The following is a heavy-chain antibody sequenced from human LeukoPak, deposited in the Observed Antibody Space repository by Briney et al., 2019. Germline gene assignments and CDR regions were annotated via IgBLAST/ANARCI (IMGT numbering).Heavy chain of an antibody. V-gene: IGHV3-21*01. Sequence: GGSLRLSCAASGFIFSSYGMNWVRQAPGKGLEWVSSISSGSSIYYADSVKGRFTISRDNSKNTLYLQMNSLRAEDTAVYYCANGYYMDVWGKGTTVTVSS. CDR2: ISSGSSI. CDR1: GFIFSSYG. J-gene: IGHJ6*03. CDR3: ANGYYMDV.